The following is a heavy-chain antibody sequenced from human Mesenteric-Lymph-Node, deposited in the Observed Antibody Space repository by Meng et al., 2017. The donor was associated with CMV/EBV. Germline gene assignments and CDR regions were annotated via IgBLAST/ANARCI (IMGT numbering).Heavy chain of an antibody. CDR1: GDTFTSYA. J-gene: IGHJ6*02. CDR2: IIPITGIA. Sequence: SVKVSCKASGDTFTSYAISWVRQAPGQGLEWMGRIIPITGIANNAQKFQGRVTITADKSTSTAYMELSSLRSEDTAVYYCARGYCSTAPCYGFYGMDVWGQGTTVTVSS. CDR3: ARGYCSTAPCYGFYGMDV. D-gene: IGHD2-2*01. V-gene: IGHV1-69*04.